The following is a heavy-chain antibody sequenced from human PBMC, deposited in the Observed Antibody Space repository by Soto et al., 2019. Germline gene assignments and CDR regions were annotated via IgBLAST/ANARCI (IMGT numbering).Heavy chain of an antibody. J-gene: IGHJ4*02. CDR3: AKGRFCSSTSCYDDY. CDR1: GFTFSSYG. D-gene: IGHD2-2*01. Sequence: PGGSLRLSCAASGFTFSSYGMHWVRQAPGKGLEWVAVISYDGSNKYYADSVKGRFTISRDNSKNTLYLQMNSLRAEDTAVYYCAKGRFCSSTSCYDDYWGQGTLGTVSS. V-gene: IGHV3-30*18. CDR2: ISYDGSNK.